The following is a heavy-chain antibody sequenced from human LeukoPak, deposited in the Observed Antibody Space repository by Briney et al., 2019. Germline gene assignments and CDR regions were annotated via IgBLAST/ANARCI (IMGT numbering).Heavy chain of an antibody. J-gene: IGHJ3*02. V-gene: IGHV4-39*01. CDR1: GGSISSSSFY. Sequence: SETLSLTCTVSGGSISSSSFYWGWIRQPPGKGLEWIGSIYYSGSTYYNPSLKSRVTISVDTSKNQFSLKLSSVTAADTAVYYCARHDSVDILWFGERVAFDIWGQGTMVTVSS. D-gene: IGHD3-10*01. CDR3: ARHDSVDILWFGERVAFDI. CDR2: IYYSGST.